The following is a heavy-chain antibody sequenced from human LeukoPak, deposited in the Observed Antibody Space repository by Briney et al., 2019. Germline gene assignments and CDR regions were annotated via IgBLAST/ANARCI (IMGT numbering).Heavy chain of an antibody. CDR2: ISGSGYST. D-gene: IGHD5-12*01. CDR3: AKEAGYSGYDYPDY. CDR1: GFTFSSYA. V-gene: IGHV3-23*01. J-gene: IGHJ4*02. Sequence: GGSLRLSCAASGFTFSSYAMSWVRQVPGKGLEWVSAISGSGYSTYYADSVKGRFTISRDNSKNTLYLQMNSLRAEDAAVYYCAKEAGYSGYDYPDYWGQGTLVTVSS.